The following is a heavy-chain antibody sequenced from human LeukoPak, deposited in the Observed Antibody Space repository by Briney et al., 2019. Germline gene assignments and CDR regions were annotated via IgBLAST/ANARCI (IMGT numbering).Heavy chain of an antibody. J-gene: IGHJ4*02. Sequence: PSETLSLTCTVSGGSISSSSYYWGWIRQPPGKGLEWIGSIYYSGSTYYNPSLKSRFTISVDTSKNQFSLKPSSVTAADTAVYYCARLGEMATTYFDYWGQGTLVTVSS. CDR3: ARLGEMATTYFDY. D-gene: IGHD5-24*01. CDR1: GGSISSSSYY. V-gene: IGHV4-39*01. CDR2: IYYSGST.